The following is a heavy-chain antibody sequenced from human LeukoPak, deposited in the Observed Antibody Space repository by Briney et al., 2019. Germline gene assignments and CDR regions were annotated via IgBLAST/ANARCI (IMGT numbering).Heavy chain of an antibody. V-gene: IGHV4-59*01. Sequence: SETLSLACTVSGGSINSYYWSWIRQPPGKGLEWIGYVAYSGGTNYNPSLKSRVIMSVDTSKNQFSLKLSSVTAADTAVYYCARTVSGYYFNAWGPGTLVTVSS. D-gene: IGHD5-12*01. J-gene: IGHJ5*02. CDR3: ARTVSGYYFNA. CDR1: GGSINSYY. CDR2: VAYSGGT.